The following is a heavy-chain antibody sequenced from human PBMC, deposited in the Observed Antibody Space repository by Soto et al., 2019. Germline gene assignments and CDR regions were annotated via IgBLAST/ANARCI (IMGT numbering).Heavy chain of an antibody. CDR3: ASKRGYSYGPGKGAFDY. J-gene: IGHJ4*02. V-gene: IGHV1-18*04. D-gene: IGHD5-18*01. CDR1: GYTFTSYG. Sequence: ASVKVSCKASGYTFTSYGISWVRQAPGQGLEWMGWISAYNGNTNYAQKLQGRVTMTTDKSTSTAYMELSSLRSEDTAVYYCASKRGYSYGPGKGAFDYWGQGTLVTVSS. CDR2: ISAYNGNT.